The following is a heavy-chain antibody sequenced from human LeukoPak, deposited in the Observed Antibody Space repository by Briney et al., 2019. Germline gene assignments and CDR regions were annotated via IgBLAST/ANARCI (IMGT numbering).Heavy chain of an antibody. J-gene: IGHJ4*02. CDR3: VRDQNWYFDY. D-gene: IGHD1-1*01. V-gene: IGHV3-33*01. Sequence: GGSLRLSCAASGFTFNNYAMHWVRQSPGKGLEWVTVIWYDGSNTYYGDSVKGRFTISRDQSRNTVYLQMNSLRAEDTAVYYCVRDQNWYFDYWGQGTLVTVSS. CDR1: GFTFNNYA. CDR2: IWYDGSNT.